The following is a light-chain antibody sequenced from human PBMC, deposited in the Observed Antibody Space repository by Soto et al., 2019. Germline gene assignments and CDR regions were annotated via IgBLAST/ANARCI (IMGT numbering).Light chain of an antibody. CDR3: SSYTTSSTQV. CDR1: SSDVGAFKY. J-gene: IGLJ2*01. V-gene: IGLV2-14*01. CDR2: EGS. Sequence: QSALTQPASVSGSAGQSITISCTGTSSDVGAFKYVSWYQQHPGKAPKLMIFEGSNRPSGIPNRFSGSKSGNTASLTISGLQAWDEADYYCSSYTTSSTQVFGGGTKLTVL.